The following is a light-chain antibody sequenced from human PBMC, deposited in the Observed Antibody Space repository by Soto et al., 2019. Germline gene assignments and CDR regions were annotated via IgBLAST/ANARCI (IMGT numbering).Light chain of an antibody. CDR2: DTS. J-gene: IGKJ2*01. V-gene: IGKV3-15*01. CDR1: QSVSSL. Sequence: IVLTQSPATLSVSPGERATLSCRASQSVSSLLAWYQQKPRQAPRLLIYDTSTRAPGIPARFSGSGSGTDFTLTISSLQSEDFAIYYCQQYNIWPYTFGQGTKLEIK. CDR3: QQYNIWPYT.